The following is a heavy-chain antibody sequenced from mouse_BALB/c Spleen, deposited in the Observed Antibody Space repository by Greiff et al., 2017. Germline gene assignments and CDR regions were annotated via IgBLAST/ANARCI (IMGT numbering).Heavy chain of an antibody. CDR1: GDSITSGY. CDR2: ISYSGST. J-gene: IGHJ3*01. CDR3: ARGGDAGFAY. V-gene: IGHV3-8*02. Sequence: EVKLMESGPSLVKPSQTLSLTCSVTGDSITSGYWNWIRKFPGNKLEYMGYISYSGSTYYNPSLKSRISITRDTSKNQYYLQLNSVTTEDTATYYCARGGDAGFAYWGQGTLVTVSA. D-gene: IGHD3-3*01.